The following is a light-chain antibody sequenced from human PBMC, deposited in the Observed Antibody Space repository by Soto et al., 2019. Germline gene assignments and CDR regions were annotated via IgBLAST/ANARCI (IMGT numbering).Light chain of an antibody. Sequence: EIVLTQSPGTLSLSPGERATLSCRASQSVSSSYLAWYQQKPGQPPRLVMYATSSRATGIPARFSGSGSGTDFTLTIRRLEPEDFAVYYCQQYVSSSWTFGQGTTVDIK. CDR3: QQYVSSSWT. CDR2: ATS. J-gene: IGKJ1*01. V-gene: IGKV3-20*01. CDR1: QSVSSSY.